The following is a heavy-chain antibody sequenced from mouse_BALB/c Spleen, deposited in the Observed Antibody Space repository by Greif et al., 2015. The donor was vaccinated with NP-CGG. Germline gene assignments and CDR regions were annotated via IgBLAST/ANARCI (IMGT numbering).Heavy chain of an antibody. D-gene: IGHD1-2*01. CDR1: GFNIKDTY. Sequence: VPLQQSGAELVKPGASVKLSCTASGFNIKDTYMRWVKQRPEQGLEWIGRIDPANGNTKYDPKFQGKATITADTSSNTAYRQLSSLTSEDTAVYYCARAITTAYWGQGTLVTVSA. J-gene: IGHJ3*01. CDR3: ARAITTAY. CDR2: IDPANGNT. V-gene: IGHV14-3*02.